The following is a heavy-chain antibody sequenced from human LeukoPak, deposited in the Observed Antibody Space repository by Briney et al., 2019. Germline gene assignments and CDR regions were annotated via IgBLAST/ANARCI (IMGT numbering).Heavy chain of an antibody. CDR3: ARDNPPLTDYCDSSGSDY. CDR1: GYTFTSYG. CDR2: ISAYNGNT. Sequence: GASVKVSCKASGYTFTSYGISWVRQAPGQGLEWMGWISAYNGNTNYAQKLQGRVTMTTDTSTSTAYMELRSLRSDDTAVYYCARDNPPLTDYCDSSGSDYWGQGTLVTVSS. V-gene: IGHV1-18*01. D-gene: IGHD3-22*01. J-gene: IGHJ4*02.